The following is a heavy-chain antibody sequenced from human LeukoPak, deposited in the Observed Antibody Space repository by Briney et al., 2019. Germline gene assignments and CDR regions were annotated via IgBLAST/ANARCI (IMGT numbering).Heavy chain of an antibody. CDR2: IGPTGTDR. V-gene: IGHV3-21*01. CDR1: GFTFSSCG. Sequence: GGSLRLSCAASGFTFSSCGFNWVRQAPGKGLECVSSIGPTGTDRYYADSVRGRFTISRDNAKNSMYLQMDSLRDEDTAVYYCATETIGRHYDYWGQGTLLTVSS. J-gene: IGHJ4*02. D-gene: IGHD1-14*01. CDR3: ATETIGRHYDY.